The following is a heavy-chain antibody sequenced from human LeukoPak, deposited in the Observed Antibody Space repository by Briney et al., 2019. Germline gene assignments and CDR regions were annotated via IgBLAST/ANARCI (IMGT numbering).Heavy chain of an antibody. J-gene: IGHJ6*02. Sequence: PGGSLTLSCAASGFTVSNNYMSWVRQAAGKGLDWVSVIYSDGSTYYADSVKGRFTISKDNSKNTLYLQMNSLRAEDTAVYYCAKAPTYGLDVWGQGTTVTVSS. V-gene: IGHV3-53*01. CDR3: AKAPTYGLDV. CDR1: GFTVSNNY. CDR2: IYSDGST.